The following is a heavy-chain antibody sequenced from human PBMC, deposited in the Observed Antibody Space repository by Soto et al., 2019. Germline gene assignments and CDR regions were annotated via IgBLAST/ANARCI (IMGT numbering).Heavy chain of an antibody. D-gene: IGHD3-3*01. CDR1: GFSLTTSGVG. CDR2: IYWDDDK. Sequence: QITLNESGPTQVKPRQTLTLTCTFSGFSLTTSGVGVGWIRQSPGKAPEWLALIYWDDDKRYSPSLKSRLTITKDTSKKQVVLTMADSDPADTATYYCAHRVLRTVFGLVTTTAIYFDFWGQGTPVAVSS. V-gene: IGHV2-5*02. J-gene: IGHJ4*02. CDR3: AHRVLRTVFGLVTTTAIYFDF.